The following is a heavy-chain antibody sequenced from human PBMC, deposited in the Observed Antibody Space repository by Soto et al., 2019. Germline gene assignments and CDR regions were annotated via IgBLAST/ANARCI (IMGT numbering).Heavy chain of an antibody. Sequence: SQTLSLTCVISGDNISSNRAAWNWIRQSPSRGLEWLGRTYYRSKWYDDYAVSVKGRITINPDTSKNQFSLHLNSVTPEDTAVYYCASEGVASTDHGGHIDDWGPGTLVTVDS. D-gene: IGHD2-15*01. V-gene: IGHV6-1*01. CDR3: ASEGVASTDHGGHIDD. CDR2: TYYRSKWYD. CDR1: GDNISSNRAA. J-gene: IGHJ4*02.